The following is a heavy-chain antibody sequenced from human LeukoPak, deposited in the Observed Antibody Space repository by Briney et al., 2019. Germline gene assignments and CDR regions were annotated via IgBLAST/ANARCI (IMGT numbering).Heavy chain of an antibody. CDR1: GGTFSSYA. V-gene: IGHV1-69*13. Sequence: ASVKVSCXASGGTFSSYAISWVRQAPGQGLEWMGGIIPIFGTANYAQKFQGRVTITADESTGTAYMELSSLRSEDTAVYYCARGHKIKLAYGDYAADYWGQGTLVTVSS. D-gene: IGHD4-17*01. J-gene: IGHJ4*02. CDR3: ARGHKIKLAYGDYAADY. CDR2: IIPIFGTA.